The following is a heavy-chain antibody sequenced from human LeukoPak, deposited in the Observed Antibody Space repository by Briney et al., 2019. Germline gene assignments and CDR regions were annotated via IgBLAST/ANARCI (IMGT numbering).Heavy chain of an antibody. Sequence: GGSLRLSCAASGFTFSSYGMHWVRRAPGKGLEWVAFIRYDGSNKYYADSVKGRFTISRDNSKNTLYLQMNSLRAEDTAVYYCAKDLATMVRAFDYWGQGTLVTVSS. J-gene: IGHJ4*02. CDR2: IRYDGSNK. V-gene: IGHV3-30*02. D-gene: IGHD3-10*01. CDR1: GFTFSSYG. CDR3: AKDLATMVRAFDY.